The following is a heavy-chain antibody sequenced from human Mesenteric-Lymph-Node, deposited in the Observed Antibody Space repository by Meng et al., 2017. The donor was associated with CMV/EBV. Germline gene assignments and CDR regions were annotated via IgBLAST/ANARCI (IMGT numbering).Heavy chain of an antibody. V-gene: IGHV3-21*04. J-gene: IGHJ5*02. CDR2: ISSSSSYI. CDR1: GFTFSSYS. D-gene: IGHD6-19*01. CDR3: AKDPDSSGWYYDWFHP. Sequence: GESLKISCAASGFTFSSYSMNWVRQAPGKGLEWVSSISSSSSYIYYADSVKGRFTISRDNAKNSLYLQMNSLRAEDTAVYYCAKDPDSSGWYYDWFHPWGQGTLVTVSS.